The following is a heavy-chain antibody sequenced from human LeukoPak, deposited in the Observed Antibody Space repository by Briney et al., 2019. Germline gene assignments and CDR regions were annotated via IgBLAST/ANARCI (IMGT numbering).Heavy chain of an antibody. Sequence: SVKVSCKASAGTFSSYAISWVRQAPGQGLEWMGGIIPIFGTANYAQKFQGRVTITADESTSTAYMELSSLRSEDTAVYYCAGAVVIIPDYYYMDVWGKGTTVTVSS. CDR3: AGAVVIIPDYYYMDV. D-gene: IGHD3-3*01. CDR2: IIPIFGTA. CDR1: AGTFSSYA. J-gene: IGHJ6*03. V-gene: IGHV1-69*01.